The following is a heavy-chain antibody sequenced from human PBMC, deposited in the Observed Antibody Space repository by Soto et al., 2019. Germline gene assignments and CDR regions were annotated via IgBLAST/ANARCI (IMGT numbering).Heavy chain of an antibody. CDR3: AKEPLLSGWYYFDS. Sequence: EVQLLESGGGLIQPGGFLRLSCAASGFTFSHYAMTWVRQAPGKGLEWVSAVSHDDTNAYYADSVKGRFTISRDNSKNTLFLQMNSLTAEDTAVYYCAKEPLLSGWYYFDSWGQGTLVTVSS. V-gene: IGHV3-23*01. CDR1: GFTFSHYA. D-gene: IGHD6-19*01. J-gene: IGHJ4*02. CDR2: VSHDDTNA.